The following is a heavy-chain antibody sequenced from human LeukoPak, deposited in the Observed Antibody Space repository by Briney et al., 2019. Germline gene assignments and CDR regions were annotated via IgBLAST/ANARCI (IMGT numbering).Heavy chain of an antibody. CDR3: ASDYYYDSSGYGY. V-gene: IGHV3-66*01. J-gene: IGHJ4*02. Sequence: PGGSLRLSCAASGFTVSSNYMSRVRQAPGKGLEWVSVIYSGGSTYYADSVKGRFTISRDNSKNTLYLQMNSLRAEDTAVYYCASDYYYDSSGYGYWGQGTLVTVSS. CDR1: GFTVSSNY. D-gene: IGHD3-22*01. CDR2: IYSGGST.